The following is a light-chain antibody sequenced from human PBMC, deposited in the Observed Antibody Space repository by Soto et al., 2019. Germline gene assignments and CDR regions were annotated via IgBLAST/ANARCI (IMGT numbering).Light chain of an antibody. J-gene: IGLJ2*01. Sequence: QSALTQPASVSGSSGQSITISCAGTSSDVGNFNYVSWYQQHPGKAPKLLIYEVINRPSGVSNRFSGSKSGNTASLSISGLQAEDEADYYCRSYTGSSTLVFGGGTKLTVL. CDR1: SSDVGNFNY. V-gene: IGLV2-14*01. CDR2: EVI. CDR3: RSYTGSSTLV.